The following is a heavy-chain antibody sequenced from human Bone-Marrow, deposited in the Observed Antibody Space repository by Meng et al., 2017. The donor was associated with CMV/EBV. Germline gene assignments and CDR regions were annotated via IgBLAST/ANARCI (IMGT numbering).Heavy chain of an antibody. CDR3: ARRMAAAGTGY. V-gene: IGHV3-21*01. CDR1: GFTFSSYS. D-gene: IGHD6-13*01. J-gene: IGHJ4*02. CDR2: ISSSSSYI. Sequence: GGSLRLSCAASGFTFSSYSMNWVRQAPGKGLEWVSSISSSSSYIYYAVSVKGRFTISRDNAKNSLYLQMNSLRAEDTAVYYCARRMAAAGTGYWGQGTLVTVSS.